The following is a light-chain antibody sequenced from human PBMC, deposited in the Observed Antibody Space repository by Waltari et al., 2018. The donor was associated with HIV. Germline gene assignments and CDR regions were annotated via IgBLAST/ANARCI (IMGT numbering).Light chain of an antibody. CDR3: QVWDSETDHWV. Sequence: YVLTQPPSVSEAPGKTARITCGGSDIGSKSVHWYQQKPGQAPVQVIYYDNDRPSGIPDPFSGSNSVNTATLTLSRVEAGDEADYFCQVWDSETDHWVFGGGTKLTVL. V-gene: IGLV3-21*04. J-gene: IGLJ3*02. CDR2: YDN. CDR1: DIGSKS.